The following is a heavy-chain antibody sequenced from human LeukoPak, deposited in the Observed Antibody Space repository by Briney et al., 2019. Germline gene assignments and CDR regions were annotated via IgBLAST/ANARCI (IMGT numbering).Heavy chain of an antibody. CDR1: GFTFSSYA. J-gene: IGHJ4*02. D-gene: IGHD3-16*02. CDR3: AKSPGYDNVWGSYRYFDY. CDR2: SAGST. Sequence: PGGSLRLSCAASGFTFSSYAMSWVREAPGKGLEWVSSSAGSTKYADSVKGRFTISRDNSKNTLDLQMNSLRAEDTAVYYCAKSPGYDNVWGSYRYFDYWGQGTLVTVSS. V-gene: IGHV3-23*01.